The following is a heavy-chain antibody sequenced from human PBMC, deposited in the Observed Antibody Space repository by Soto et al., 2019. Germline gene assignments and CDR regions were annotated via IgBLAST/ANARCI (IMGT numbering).Heavy chain of an antibody. CDR1: GVTFSSYA. Sequence: GASVKVSCKASGVTFSSYAISWVRQAPGQGLEWMGGIIPIFGTANYAQKFQGRVTITADKSTSTACMELSSLRSEDTAVYYCARQQLRFLEWLRGDNWFDPWGQGTLVTVSS. D-gene: IGHD3-3*01. CDR3: ARQQLRFLEWLRGDNWFDP. J-gene: IGHJ5*02. V-gene: IGHV1-69*06. CDR2: IIPIFGTA.